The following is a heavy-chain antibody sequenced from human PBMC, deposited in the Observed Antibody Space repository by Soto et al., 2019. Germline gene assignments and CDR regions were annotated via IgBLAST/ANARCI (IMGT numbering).Heavy chain of an antibody. J-gene: IGHJ5*02. CDR3: ARLRIATNNYKWFDP. Sequence: SETRSRTWIVSGAALNSGNYYWSWIRQVPGKVLEWIGHIYVTGAVDYNPSLRDRITISQDTSERQFSLNLRLVTAADTAVYYCARLRIATNNYKWFDPWGQGTLVTVSS. V-gene: IGHV4-31*02. D-gene: IGHD2-21*01. CDR1: GAALNSGNYY. CDR2: IYVTGAV.